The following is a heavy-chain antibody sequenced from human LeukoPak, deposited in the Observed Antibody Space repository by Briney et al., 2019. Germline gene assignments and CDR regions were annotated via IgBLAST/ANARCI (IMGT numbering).Heavy chain of an antibody. J-gene: IGHJ4*02. Sequence: PSQTLSLTCTVSGGSISSGGYYWSWIRQHLGKGLEWIGYIYYSGSTYYNPSLKSRVTISVDTSKNQFSLKLSSVTAADTAVYYCASYVDTAMVTGFDYWGQGTLVTVSS. V-gene: IGHV4-31*03. CDR1: GGSISSGGYY. CDR3: ASYVDTAMVTGFDY. CDR2: IYYSGST. D-gene: IGHD5-18*01.